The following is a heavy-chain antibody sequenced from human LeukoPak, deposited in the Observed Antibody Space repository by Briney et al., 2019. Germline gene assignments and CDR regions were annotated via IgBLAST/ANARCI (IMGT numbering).Heavy chain of an antibody. J-gene: IGHJ4*02. CDR1: GFTFSGSA. D-gene: IGHD1-26*01. CDR2: IRSKANSYAT. CDR3: TIAYSGSYLLGY. V-gene: IGHV3-73*01. Sequence: GGSLKLSCAASGFTFSGSAMHWVRQASGKGLEWVGRIRSKANSYATAYAASMKGRFTISRDDSKNTAYLQMNSLKTEDTAVYYCTIAYSGSYLLGYWGQGTLVTVSS.